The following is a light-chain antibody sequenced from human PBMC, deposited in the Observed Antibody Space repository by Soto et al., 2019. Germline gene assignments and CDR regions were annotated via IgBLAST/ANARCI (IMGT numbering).Light chain of an antibody. CDR1: QDITNH. CDR2: DAS. CDR3: QQSVDLPT. J-gene: IGKJ4*01. Sequence: GDRVTITCQASQDITNHLNWYQQKPGKAPNLLIYDASNLEPGVPSRFSGSGSGTDFTFTISSLQAEDIATYYCQQSVDLPTFGGGTKVEIK. V-gene: IGKV1-33*01.